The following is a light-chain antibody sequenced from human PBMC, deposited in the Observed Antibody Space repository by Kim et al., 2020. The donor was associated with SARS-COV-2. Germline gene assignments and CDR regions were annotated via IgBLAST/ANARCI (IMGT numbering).Light chain of an antibody. Sequence: QSALTQPASVSGSPGQSITISCTGTSSDIGGYNYISWYQQHPGEAPKLMIFDVSNRPSGVSNRFSGSKSGNTASLTISRLQAEDEADYYCSSYTTTSALYVFGTGTKVTVL. CDR2: DVS. J-gene: IGLJ1*01. CDR3: SSYTTTSALYV. V-gene: IGLV2-14*01. CDR1: SSDIGGYNY.